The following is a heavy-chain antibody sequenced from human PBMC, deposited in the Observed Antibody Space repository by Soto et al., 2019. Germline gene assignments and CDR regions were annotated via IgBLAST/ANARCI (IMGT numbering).Heavy chain of an antibody. CDR2: ITNSGSPI. J-gene: IGHJ4*02. Sequence: QVQLVESGGGLVEPGGSLRLSCAASGFTFSDFYMSWIRQAPGKRLEWISYITNSGSPIYYADSVKGRFTISRDNAKNSLYLQMNSLRAEDTAMYYCTRDPDTASKVDYWGQGTLVTVSP. CDR1: GFTFSDFY. D-gene: IGHD2-2*01. V-gene: IGHV3-11*01. CDR3: TRDPDTASKVDY.